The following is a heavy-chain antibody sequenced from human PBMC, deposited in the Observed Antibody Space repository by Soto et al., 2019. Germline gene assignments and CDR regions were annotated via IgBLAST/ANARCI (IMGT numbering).Heavy chain of an antibody. Sequence: GGSLRLSCSASGFTFSSYAMHWVRQAPGKGLEYVSAISSNGGSTYYADSVKGRFTISRDNSKNTLYLQMSSLRAEDTAVYYCAQLWFGEFPLRRYYGMDVWGQGTTVTVSS. J-gene: IGHJ6*02. V-gene: IGHV3-64D*08. CDR3: AQLWFGEFPLRRYYGMDV. CDR2: ISSNGGST. D-gene: IGHD3-10*01. CDR1: GFTFSSYA.